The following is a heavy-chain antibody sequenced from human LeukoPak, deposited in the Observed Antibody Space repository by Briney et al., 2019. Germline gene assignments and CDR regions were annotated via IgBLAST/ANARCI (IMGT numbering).Heavy chain of an antibody. D-gene: IGHD1-1*01. V-gene: IGHV5-51*01. J-gene: IGHJ4*02. Sequence: GASLKISCPGFGYSFTRFWIGWGRQMPGKGLEWMGIIYLGDSDTRYSQSFHGQVTISADKSTSVAYLQRSSLTASTTATYYCGSLGSGWNDGANFWGQGTLVSVSS. CDR3: GSLGSGWNDGANF. CDR1: GYSFTRFW. CDR2: IYLGDSDT.